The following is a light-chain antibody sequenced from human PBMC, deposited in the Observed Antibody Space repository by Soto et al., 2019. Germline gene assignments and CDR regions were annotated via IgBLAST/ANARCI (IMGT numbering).Light chain of an antibody. CDR2: EVS. V-gene: IGLV2-14*01. J-gene: IGLJ1*01. Sequence: QPVLTQPASVSGSPGQSVTISCTGTSGDFFGYSYVSWYQQHPGKAPKVIIYEVSNRPSGVSNRFSASKSDNMASLTISGLQAEDEADYFCSSYTSTNSLYVFGTGTKVTVL. CDR1: SGDFFGYSY. CDR3: SSYTSTNSLYV.